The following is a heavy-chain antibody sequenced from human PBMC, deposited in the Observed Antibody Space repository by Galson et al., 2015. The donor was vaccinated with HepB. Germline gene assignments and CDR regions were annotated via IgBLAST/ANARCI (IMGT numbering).Heavy chain of an antibody. CDR2: INPNNGDT. CDR3: ARGRDFGGDF. V-gene: IGHV1-2*06. J-gene: IGHJ1*01. D-gene: IGHD4-23*01. CDR1: GYTFTDYY. Sequence: SVKVSCKASGYTFTDYYIHWVRQAPGQGLEWMGRINPNNGDTNYGQKFQGRVTLTRDTSITTMYMDLSRLRFDDTAIYYCARGRDFGGDFWGQGTLVTVSS.